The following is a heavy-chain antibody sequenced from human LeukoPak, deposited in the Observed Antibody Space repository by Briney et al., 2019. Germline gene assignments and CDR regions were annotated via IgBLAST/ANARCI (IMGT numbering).Heavy chain of an antibody. D-gene: IGHD1-26*01. Sequence: GRSLRLSCAASGFTFSNYAMHWVRQAPGKGLEWVAVISYDGSNKYYADSVKGRFTISRDNSKNTLFLQMNSLRAEDTAVYYCVKGVGPRAPNGRVFEYWGQGALVTVSS. J-gene: IGHJ4*02. CDR3: VKGVGPRAPNGRVFEY. V-gene: IGHV3-30*04. CDR1: GFTFSNYA. CDR2: ISYDGSNK.